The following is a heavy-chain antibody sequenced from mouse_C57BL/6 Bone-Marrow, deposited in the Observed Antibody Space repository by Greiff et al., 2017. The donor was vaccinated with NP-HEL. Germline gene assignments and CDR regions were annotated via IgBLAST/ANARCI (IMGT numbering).Heavy chain of an antibody. CDR1: GFSLTSYA. J-gene: IGHJ4*01. CDR2: IWTGGGT. D-gene: IGHD2-5*01. V-gene: IGHV2-9-1*01. CDR3: ASSYYSNYEDYDMDY. Sequence: QVQLKQSGPGLVAPSQSLSISCTASGFSLTSYAISCVRQPPGKGLEWLVVIWTGGGTNYNSALNSRLSISKDNSTSQVFLKMNRLQTDDTARYYCASSYYSNYEDYDMDYWGQGTSVTVSS.